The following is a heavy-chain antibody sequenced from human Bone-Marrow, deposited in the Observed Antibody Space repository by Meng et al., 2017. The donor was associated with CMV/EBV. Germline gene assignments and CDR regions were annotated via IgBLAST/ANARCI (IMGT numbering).Heavy chain of an antibody. CDR3: ARGTGTLFFYYAMDV. CDR1: GFTFSSYS. D-gene: IGHD3/OR15-3a*01. V-gene: IGHV3-20*04. J-gene: IGHJ6*02. Sequence: GESLKISCAASGFTFSSYSMNWVRQAPGKGLEWVSGLNWNGGSSAYADSVKGRFTISRDNAKNSLYLQMNSLRAEDTALYYCARGTGTLFFYYAMDVWGQGTTVTVSS. CDR2: LNWNGGSS.